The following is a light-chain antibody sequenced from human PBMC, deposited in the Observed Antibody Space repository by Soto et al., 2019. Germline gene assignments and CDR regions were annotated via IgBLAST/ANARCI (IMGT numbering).Light chain of an antibody. J-gene: IGKJ2*01. CDR1: QSVSNVY. V-gene: IGKV3-20*01. Sequence: EIVLTQSPGTLSLSPGEIATLSCRASQSVSNVYLAWYQQKPGQAPRLLIYDASNSATGIPDRFSGSGSGTDFTLTIIRLEPEDFAVYYCQQSGSSPRTFGQGTKLEIK. CDR2: DAS. CDR3: QQSGSSPRT.